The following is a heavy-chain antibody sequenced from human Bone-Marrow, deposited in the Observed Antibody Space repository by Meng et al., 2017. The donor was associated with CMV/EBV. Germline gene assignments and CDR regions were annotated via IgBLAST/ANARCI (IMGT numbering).Heavy chain of an antibody. CDR3: ARDCSSTSCFYYFDY. D-gene: IGHD2-2*01. CDR2: INPSGGST. V-gene: IGHV1-46*01. Sequence: ASVKVSCKASGYTFTSYYMHWVRQAPGQGLEWMGIINPSGGSTSYAQKFQGRVTMTRDTSTSTVYMELRSLRSDDTAVYYCARDCSSTSCFYYFDYWGQGTLVTVSS. CDR1: GYTFTSYY. J-gene: IGHJ4*02.